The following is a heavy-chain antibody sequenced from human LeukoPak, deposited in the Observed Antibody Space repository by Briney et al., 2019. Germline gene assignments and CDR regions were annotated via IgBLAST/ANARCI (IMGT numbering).Heavy chain of an antibody. CDR2: MNPNSGNT. CDR1: GYTFTSYD. J-gene: IGHJ6*02. CDR3: ARNARYCSGGSCYYYYGMDV. D-gene: IGHD2-15*01. V-gene: IGHV1-8*01. Sequence: ASVKVSCKASGYTFTSYDINWVRQATGQGLEWMGWMNPNSGNTGYAQKFQGRVTMTRNTSISTAYMELGSLRSEDTAVYYCARNARYCSGGSCYYYYGMDVWGQGTTVTVCS.